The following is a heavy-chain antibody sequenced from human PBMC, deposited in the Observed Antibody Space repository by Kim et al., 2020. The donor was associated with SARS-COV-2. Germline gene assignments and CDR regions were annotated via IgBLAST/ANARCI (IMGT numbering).Heavy chain of an antibody. V-gene: IGHV4-39*01. Sequence: KSRVTISVDTSKNQFSLKLSSVTAADTAVYYCASVWQLVGDYYYYYYMDVWGKGTTVTVSS. D-gene: IGHD6-6*01. CDR3: ASVWQLVGDYYYYYYMDV. J-gene: IGHJ6*03.